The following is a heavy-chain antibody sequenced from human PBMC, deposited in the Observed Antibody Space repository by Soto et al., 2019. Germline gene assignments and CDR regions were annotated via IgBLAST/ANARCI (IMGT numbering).Heavy chain of an antibody. CDR1: GFTFSDAW. Sequence: EVPLVESGGGLLRPGGSLRLSCAASGFTFSDAWINWVRQAPGKGLEWVGRIKSKTDGGTTDYAAPVKGRFTISRDDSKNTLYLQMNSLKTEDTAVYYCTTGMGYNPGFDYWGQGTLVTVSS. J-gene: IGHJ4*02. CDR3: TTGMGYNPGFDY. V-gene: IGHV3-15*07. CDR2: IKSKTDGGTT. D-gene: IGHD1-1*01.